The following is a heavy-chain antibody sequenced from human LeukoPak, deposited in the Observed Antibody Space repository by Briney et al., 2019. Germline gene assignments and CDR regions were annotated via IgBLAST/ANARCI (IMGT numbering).Heavy chain of an antibody. CDR1: GGSISSYY. Sequence: PSETLSLACTVSGGSISSYYWSWIRQPAGKGLEWIGRIYTSGSTNYNPSLKSRVTVSAGTSKNQFSLKLSSVTAADTAVYYCARGPRIAARPGGNYYYMDVWGKGTTVTVSS. V-gene: IGHV4-4*07. J-gene: IGHJ6*03. CDR2: IYTSGST. D-gene: IGHD6-6*01. CDR3: ARGPRIAARPGGNYYYMDV.